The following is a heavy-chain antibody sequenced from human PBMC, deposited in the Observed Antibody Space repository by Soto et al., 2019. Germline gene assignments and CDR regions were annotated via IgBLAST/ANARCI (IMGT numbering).Heavy chain of an antibody. CDR3: ARRKHGDSSGWGEFDY. CDR2: IYYSGTT. V-gene: IGHV4-39*01. Sequence: QLQLQESGPGLVQPSETLSLTCTVSNGSISSNNYYWGWIRQAPGKGLECIGSIYYSGTTYYNPSLKSRVTISVETSKNQFSLKLSSVTAADTAVYYCARRKHGDSSGWGEFDYWGQGTLVTVSS. D-gene: IGHD6-19*01. J-gene: IGHJ4*02. CDR1: NGSISSNNYY.